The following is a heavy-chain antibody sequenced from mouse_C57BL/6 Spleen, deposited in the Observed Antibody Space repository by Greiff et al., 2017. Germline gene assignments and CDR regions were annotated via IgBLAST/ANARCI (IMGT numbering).Heavy chain of an antibody. V-gene: IGHV5-9-1*02. J-gene: IGHJ4*01. CDR1: GFTFSSYA. CDR3: TDITTTYAMDY. D-gene: IGHD1-1*01. CDR2: ISSGGDYT. Sequence: DVMLVESGEGLVKPGGSLKLSCAASGFTFSSYAMSWVRQTPEKRLEWVAYISSGGDYTYYADTVKGRFTISRDNARNTLYLQMSSLKSEDTAMYYCTDITTTYAMDYWGQGTSVTVSS.